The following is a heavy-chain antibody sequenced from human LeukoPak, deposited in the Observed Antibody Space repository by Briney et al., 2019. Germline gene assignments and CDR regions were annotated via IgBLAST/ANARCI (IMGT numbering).Heavy chain of an antibody. CDR3: ARESVAVARENWFDP. Sequence: ASVKVSCKASAYTFTSYAMHWVRQAPGQRLEWMGWINAGNGNTKYSQKFQGRVTITRDTSASTAYMELSSLRSEDTAVYYCARESVAVARENWFDPWGQGTLVTVSS. V-gene: IGHV1-3*01. J-gene: IGHJ5*02. D-gene: IGHD6-19*01. CDR2: INAGNGNT. CDR1: AYTFTSYA.